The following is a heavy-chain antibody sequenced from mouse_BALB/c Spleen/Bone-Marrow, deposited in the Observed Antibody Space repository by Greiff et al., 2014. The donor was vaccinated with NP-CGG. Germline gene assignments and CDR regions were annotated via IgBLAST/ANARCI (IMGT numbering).Heavy chain of an antibody. J-gene: IGHJ4*01. CDR3: ARGNWEAMDY. CDR2: INPSTGHT. CDR1: GYTFTSHW. Sequence: VQLVESGAKLAKPGASVKMSCKASGYTFTSHWMHWVKQRPGQGLEWIGYINPSTGHTEYDQKFKDKATLTADKSSSTAYVQLSSLTSEDSAVYYCARGNWEAMDYWGQGTSVTVSS. D-gene: IGHD4-1*01. V-gene: IGHV1-7*01.